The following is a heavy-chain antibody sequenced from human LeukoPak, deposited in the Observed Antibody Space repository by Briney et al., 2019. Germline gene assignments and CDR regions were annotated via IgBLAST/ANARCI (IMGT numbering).Heavy chain of an antibody. V-gene: IGHV3-21*01. Sequence: GGSLRLSCAASGFTFSSYSMNWVRQAPGKGLEWVSSISSSSSYIYYADSVKGRLTIPRDNAKNSLYLQMNSLRTEDTAVYYCARGLATLDSWGQGTLVTVSS. D-gene: IGHD2/OR15-2a*01. CDR1: GFTFSSYS. CDR2: ISSSSSYI. CDR3: ARGLATLDS. J-gene: IGHJ4*02.